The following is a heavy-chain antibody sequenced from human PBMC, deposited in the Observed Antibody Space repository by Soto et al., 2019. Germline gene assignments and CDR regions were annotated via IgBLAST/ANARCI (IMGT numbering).Heavy chain of an antibody. J-gene: IGHJ4*02. CDR3: AGGTMVRGFDY. Sequence: PSETLSLTCTVSGGSISSYYWSWIRQPPGKGLEWIGYIYYSGSTNYNPSLKSRVTISVDTSKNQFSLKLSSVTAADTAMYYCAGGTMVRGFDYWGQGTLVTVSS. V-gene: IGHV4-59*01. D-gene: IGHD3-10*01. CDR2: IYYSGST. CDR1: GGSISSYY.